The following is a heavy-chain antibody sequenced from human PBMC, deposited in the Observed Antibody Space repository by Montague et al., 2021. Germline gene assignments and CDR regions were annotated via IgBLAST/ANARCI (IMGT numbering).Heavy chain of an antibody. CDR3: ARQGFYESGGFFI. CDR2: VFYSGAT. V-gene: IGHV4-59*01. D-gene: IGHD3-22*01. CDR1: GDSINGWY. Sequence: SETLSLTCSVSGDSINGWYWSWIRQPPGKGLEWIGSVFYSGATNYIPSLKSRVTMSADTSKNQVSLKVNSVTAADTAVYYCARQGFYESGGFFIWGLGTLVTVSS. J-gene: IGHJ4*02.